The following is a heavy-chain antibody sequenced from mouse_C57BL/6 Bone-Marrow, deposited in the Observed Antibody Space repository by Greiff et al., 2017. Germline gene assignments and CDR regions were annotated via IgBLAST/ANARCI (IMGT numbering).Heavy chain of an antibody. V-gene: IGHV1-19*01. CDR2: INPYNGGT. D-gene: IGHD3-3*01. Sequence: VQLQQSGPVLVKPGASVKMSCKASGYTFTDYYMNWVKQSHGKSLEWIGVINPYNGGTSYNQKFKGKATLTVDKSSSTAYMELNSLTSEDSAVYVYAREGWAAMDYWGQGTSVTVSS. J-gene: IGHJ4*01. CDR1: GYTFTDYY. CDR3: AREGWAAMDY.